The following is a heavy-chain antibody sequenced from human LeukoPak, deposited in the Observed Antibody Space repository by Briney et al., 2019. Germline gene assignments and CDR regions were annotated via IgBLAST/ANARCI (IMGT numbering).Heavy chain of an antibody. CDR2: IKGDERST. CDR1: GFTFSSYC. CDR3: VRGQLWSYYHDY. J-gene: IGHJ4*02. D-gene: IGHD5-18*01. Sequence: GGSLRLSCAASGFTFSSYCLHWVRQAPGKGLVWVSRIKGDERSTNYADSVRGRFTISRDNAKNTVYLEMNSLRAEDTAVDYCVRGQLWSYYHDYWGQGTLVTVSS. V-gene: IGHV3-74*01.